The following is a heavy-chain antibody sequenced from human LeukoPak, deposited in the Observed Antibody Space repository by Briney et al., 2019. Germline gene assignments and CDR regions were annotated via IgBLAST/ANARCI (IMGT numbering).Heavy chain of an antibody. D-gene: IGHD2-2*01. CDR2: ISSSSSYI. CDR1: EFTFSNYA. CDR3: ARVLGYCSSTSCYDAFDI. Sequence: PGRSLRLSCAASEFTFSNYAMHWVRQAPGKGLEWVSSISSSSSYIYYADSVKGRFTISRDNAKNSLYLQMNSLRAEDTAVYYCARVLGYCSSTSCYDAFDIWGQGTMVTVSS. J-gene: IGHJ3*02. V-gene: IGHV3-21*01.